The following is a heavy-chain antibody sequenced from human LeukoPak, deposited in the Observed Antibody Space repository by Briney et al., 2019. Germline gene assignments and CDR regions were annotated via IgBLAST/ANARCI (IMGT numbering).Heavy chain of an antibody. Sequence: PGGSLRLSCAASGFTFSSYSMNWVRQAPGKGLGWVSSISSSSSYIYYADSVKGRFTISRDNAKNSLYLQMNSLRAEDTAVYYCARVRGSCSSTSCYWEYYYYGMDVWGQGTTVTVSS. V-gene: IGHV3-21*01. D-gene: IGHD2-2*01. J-gene: IGHJ6*02. CDR2: ISSSSSYI. CDR3: ARVRGSCSSTSCYWEYYYYGMDV. CDR1: GFTFSSYS.